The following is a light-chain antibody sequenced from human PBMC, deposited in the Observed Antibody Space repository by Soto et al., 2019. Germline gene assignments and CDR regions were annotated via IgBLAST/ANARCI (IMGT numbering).Light chain of an antibody. J-gene: IGLJ1*01. Sequence: SVLTQPPSASGTPGQRVTISCSGDSSSIERNTVSWYQQLPGMAPKLLIYLNSRRPSGVPDRFSGSKSGTSASLAISGLKSVAEAEYSCVPWYDSPNLLEVFGTAPKVT. CDR1: SSSIERNT. V-gene: IGLV1-44*01. CDR3: VPWYDSPNLLEV. CDR2: LNS.